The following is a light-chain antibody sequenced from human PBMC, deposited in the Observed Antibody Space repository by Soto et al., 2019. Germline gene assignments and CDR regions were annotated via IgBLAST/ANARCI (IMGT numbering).Light chain of an antibody. Sequence: EFVLTQSPATLSLSPGEGATLSCRASQSLSTSLAWYQHKPGQAPRLLIYDASYGAPGIPARFSGSGSGTDSPLTSSSLPPEYFAFYYCQQRSNWLTFGGGTKVEI. CDR1: QSLSTS. J-gene: IGKJ4*01. CDR2: DAS. V-gene: IGKV3-11*01. CDR3: QQRSNWLT.